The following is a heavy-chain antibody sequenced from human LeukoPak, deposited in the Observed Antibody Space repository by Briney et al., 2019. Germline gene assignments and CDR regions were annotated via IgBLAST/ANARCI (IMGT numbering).Heavy chain of an antibody. CDR3: AKAPYRGGSSWTEFDY. V-gene: IGHV3-30*02. Sequence: GGSLRLSCAASGFTFSSYAMHWVRQAPGKGLEWVAFIRYDGSDKYYADSVKGRFTISRDSSKNTVYLQMNSLGDEDTAVYYCAKAPYRGGSSWTEFDYWGQGTLVTVSS. CDR2: IRYDGSDK. D-gene: IGHD6-13*01. J-gene: IGHJ4*02. CDR1: GFTFSSYA.